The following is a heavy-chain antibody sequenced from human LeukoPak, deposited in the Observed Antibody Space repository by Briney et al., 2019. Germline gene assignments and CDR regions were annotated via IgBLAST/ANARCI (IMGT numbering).Heavy chain of an antibody. D-gene: IGHD6-13*01. CDR3: VRGAAAVGFDY. V-gene: IGHV4-31*03. CDR1: GGSISSGGYY. Sequence: SQTLSLTCTVSGGSISSGGYYWSWIRQHPGKGLEWIGYIYYSGSTYYNPSLKSRVTISVDTSKNQFSLKLSPVTAADTAVYYCVRGAAAVGFDYWGQGTLVTVSS. CDR2: IYYSGST. J-gene: IGHJ4*02.